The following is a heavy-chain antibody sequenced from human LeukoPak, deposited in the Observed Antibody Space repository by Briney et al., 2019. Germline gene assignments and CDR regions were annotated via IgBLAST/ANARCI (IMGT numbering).Heavy chain of an antibody. CDR3: ARVHGYSGHKRRYYYYMDV. J-gene: IGHJ6*03. CDR2: INHSGST. CDR1: GGSFSGYY. D-gene: IGHD5-12*01. Sequence: SETLSLTCAVYGGSFSGYYWSWIRQPPGKGLGWIGEINHSGSTNYNPSLKSRVTISVDTSKNQFSLKLSSVTAADTAMYYCARVHGYSGHKRRYYYYMDVWGKGTTVTVSS. V-gene: IGHV4-34*01.